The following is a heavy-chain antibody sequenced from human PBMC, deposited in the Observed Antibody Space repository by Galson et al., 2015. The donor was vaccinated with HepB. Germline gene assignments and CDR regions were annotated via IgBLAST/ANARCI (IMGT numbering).Heavy chain of an antibody. J-gene: IGHJ6*02. CDR1: GYTFTDYY. Sequence: SVKVSCKASGYTFTDYYMHWVRQAPGQGLEWMGWINPNSGGTNYAQKFQGRVTMTRDTSISTAYMELSRLRSDDTAVYYCARDRKLGMDYGMDVWGQGTTVTVSS. CDR2: INPNSGGT. CDR3: ARDRKLGMDYGMDV. V-gene: IGHV1-2*02.